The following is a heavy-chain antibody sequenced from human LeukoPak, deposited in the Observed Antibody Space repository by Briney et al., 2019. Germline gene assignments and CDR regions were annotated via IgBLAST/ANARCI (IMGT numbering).Heavy chain of an antibody. CDR2: IYYSGST. D-gene: IGHD3-3*01. V-gene: IGHV4-31*03. Sequence: PSETLSLTCTVSGGSISSGGYYWSWIRQHPGKGLEWIGFIYYSGSTYYNPSLKSRVTISVDTSKNQFSLKLSSVTAADTAVYYCARVLSPLACDYWGQGTLVTVSS. CDR1: GGSISSGGYY. CDR3: ARVLSPLACDY. J-gene: IGHJ4*02.